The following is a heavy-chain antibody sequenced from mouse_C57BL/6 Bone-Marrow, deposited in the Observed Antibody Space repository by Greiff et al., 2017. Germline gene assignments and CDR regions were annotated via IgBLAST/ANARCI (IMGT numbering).Heavy chain of an antibody. CDR1: GYTFTSYW. V-gene: IGHV1-7*01. J-gene: IGHJ2*01. CDR2: INPSSGYT. Sequence: VQLQQSGAELVKPGASVKLSCKASGYTFTSYWMHWVKQRPGQGLEWIGYINPSSGYTKYNQKFKDKATLTAAKSSSTASMQLSSLTFEDSAFYCCVRRGDYWGQGTTLTVSS. CDR3: VRRGDY.